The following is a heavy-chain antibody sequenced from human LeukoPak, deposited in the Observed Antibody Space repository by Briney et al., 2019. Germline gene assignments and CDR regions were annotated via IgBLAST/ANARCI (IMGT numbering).Heavy chain of an antibody. V-gene: IGHV1-2*02. CDR3: ARDRSYYDSSGYPI. Sequence: ASVKVSCKASGYTFTGYYMHWVRQAPGQGLEWVGWINPNSGGTNSAQKFQGRVTMTRDTSISTAYMELSRLRSDDTAVYYCARDRSYYDSSGYPIWGQGTMVTVSS. J-gene: IGHJ3*02. D-gene: IGHD3-22*01. CDR1: GYTFTGYY. CDR2: INPNSGGT.